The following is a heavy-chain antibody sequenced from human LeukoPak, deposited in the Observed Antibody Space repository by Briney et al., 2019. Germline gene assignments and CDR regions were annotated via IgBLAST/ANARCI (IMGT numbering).Heavy chain of an antibody. J-gene: IGHJ4*02. CDR2: INHSGST. V-gene: IGHV4-39*01. CDR1: GGSISSSSYY. D-gene: IGHD6-13*01. CDR3: ARHRVGHRRIAAAGTPLDY. Sequence: KPSETLSLTCTVSGGSISSSSYYWGWIRQPPGKGLEWIGEINHSGSTNYNPSLKSRVTISVDTSKNQFSLKLSSVTAADTAVYYCARHRVGHRRIAAAGTPLDYWGQGTLVTVSS.